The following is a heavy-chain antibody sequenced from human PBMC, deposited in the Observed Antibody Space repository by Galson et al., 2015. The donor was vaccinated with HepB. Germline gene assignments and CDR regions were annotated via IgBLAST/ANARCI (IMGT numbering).Heavy chain of an antibody. CDR2: ISSSSYI. CDR3: ARVVAHPSVKGYGSGSYYDY. D-gene: IGHD3-10*01. V-gene: IGHV3-21*01. J-gene: IGHJ4*02. Sequence: SLRLSCAASGFTFSSYSMNWVRQAPGKGLEWVSSISSSSYIYYADSVKGRFTISRDNAKNSLYLQMNSLRAEDTAVYYCARVVAHPSVKGYGSGSYYDYWGQGTLVTVSS. CDR1: GFTFSSYS.